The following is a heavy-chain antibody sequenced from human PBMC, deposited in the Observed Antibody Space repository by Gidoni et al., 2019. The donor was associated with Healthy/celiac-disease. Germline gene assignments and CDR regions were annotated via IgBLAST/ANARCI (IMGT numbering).Heavy chain of an antibody. Sequence: QVQLVQSGAEVKKPGSSVKVYCKASGGTFSSYAISWVRQAHGQGLEWMGGIIPIFGTANYAQKFQGRVTITADESTSTAYMELSSLRSEDTAVYYCARASAQQLDFDYWGQGTLVTVSS. J-gene: IGHJ4*02. V-gene: IGHV1-69*01. CDR3: ARASAQQLDFDY. D-gene: IGHD6-13*01. CDR1: GGTFSSYA. CDR2: IIPIFGTA.